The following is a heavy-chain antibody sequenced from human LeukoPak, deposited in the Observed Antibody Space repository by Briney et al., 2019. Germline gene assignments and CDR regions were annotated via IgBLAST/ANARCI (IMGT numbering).Heavy chain of an antibody. Sequence: GESLRLSCAASGFTFSSYAMSWVRQAPGKGLEWVSAISGSGGSTYYADSVKGRFTISRDNSKNTLYLQMNSLRAEDTAVYYCARTSKVYSSGGSCYPDYWGQGTLVTVSS. CDR1: GFTFSSYA. CDR3: ARTSKVYSSGGSCYPDY. D-gene: IGHD2-15*01. V-gene: IGHV3-23*01. CDR2: ISGSGGST. J-gene: IGHJ4*02.